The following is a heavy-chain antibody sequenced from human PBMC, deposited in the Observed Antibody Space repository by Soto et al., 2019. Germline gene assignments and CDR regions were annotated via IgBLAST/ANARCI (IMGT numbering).Heavy chain of an antibody. V-gene: IGHV3-23*01. D-gene: IGHD3-22*01. CDR1: GFTFSSYA. Sequence: GGSLRLSCAASGFTFSSYAMSWVRQAPGKGLEWVSAVSGSGRSTYSADSVKGRFTISRDNSKNTLYLQMSSLRAEDTAVYYCAKDPNHYYDSSGYYFDYWGQGTLVTVS. CDR2: VSGSGRST. J-gene: IGHJ4*02. CDR3: AKDPNHYYDSSGYYFDY.